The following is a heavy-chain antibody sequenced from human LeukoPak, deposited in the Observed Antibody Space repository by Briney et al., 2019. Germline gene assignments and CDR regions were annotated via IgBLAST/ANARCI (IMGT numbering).Heavy chain of an antibody. CDR1: GGSISSYY. V-gene: IGHV4-4*07. D-gene: IGHD6-13*01. J-gene: IGHJ5*02. CDR2: IYTSGST. Sequence: PSETLSLTCTVSGGSISSYYWSWIRQPAGKGLEWIGRIYTSGSTNYNPSLKSRVTMSVDTSKNQFSLKLSSVAAADTAVYYCARAPGIAAAHNWFDPWGQGTLVTVSS. CDR3: ARAPGIAAAHNWFDP.